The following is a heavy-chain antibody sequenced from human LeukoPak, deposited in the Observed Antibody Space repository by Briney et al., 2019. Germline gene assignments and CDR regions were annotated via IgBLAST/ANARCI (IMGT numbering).Heavy chain of an antibody. CDR2: ISSSGSTM. Sequence: PGGSLRLSCAASGFTFSSYEMNWVRQAPGKGLEWVSYISSSGSTMYYADSVKGRFTISRDNAKNSLYLQMNSLRAEDTAVYYCASLGVDDFWSGQLDYWGQGTLVTVSS. CDR1: GFTFSSYE. CDR3: ASLGVDDFWSGQLDY. J-gene: IGHJ4*02. D-gene: IGHD3-3*01. V-gene: IGHV3-48*03.